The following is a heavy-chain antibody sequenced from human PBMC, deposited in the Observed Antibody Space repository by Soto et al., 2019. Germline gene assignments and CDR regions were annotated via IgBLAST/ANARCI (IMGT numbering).Heavy chain of an antibody. V-gene: IGHV1-46*03. CDR2: INPRVGST. CDR3: ARARHSSGWYYFDY. D-gene: IGHD6-19*01. Sequence: GASVKVSCKASGYTLTTYYMHWVRQAPGQGLKWMGIINPRVGSTTFAQRFQGRVTMTGDTSTSTVYMELSSLSSEDTAVYYCARARHSSGWYYFDYWGQGTLVTVSS. J-gene: IGHJ4*02. CDR1: GYTLTTYY.